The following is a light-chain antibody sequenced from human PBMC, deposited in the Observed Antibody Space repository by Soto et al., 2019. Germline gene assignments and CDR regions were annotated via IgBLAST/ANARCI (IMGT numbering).Light chain of an antibody. Sequence: DIQMTQSPSTLSASVGDRVTITCRASQSISSWLAWYQQKPGKAPKLLIYDASSLESGVPSRFSGSGSGTEFTLTISSLQPDDFATYCCQRYNSYPVTFGQGTKVDIK. CDR2: DAS. J-gene: IGKJ1*01. CDR3: QRYNSYPVT. V-gene: IGKV1-5*01. CDR1: QSISSW.